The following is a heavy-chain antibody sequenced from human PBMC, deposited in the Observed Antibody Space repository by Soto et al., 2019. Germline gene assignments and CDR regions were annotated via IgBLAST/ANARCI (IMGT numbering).Heavy chain of an antibody. Sequence: GGSLRLSCAASGFTFSSYAMSWVRQAPGKGLEWVSAISGSGGSTYYADSVKGRFTISRDNSKNTLYLQMNSLRAEDTAVYYCAKDNYYDCSGYYLPFDYWGQGTLVTVSS. CDR2: ISGSGGST. J-gene: IGHJ4*02. CDR1: GFTFSSYA. V-gene: IGHV3-23*01. CDR3: AKDNYYDCSGYYLPFDY. D-gene: IGHD3-22*01.